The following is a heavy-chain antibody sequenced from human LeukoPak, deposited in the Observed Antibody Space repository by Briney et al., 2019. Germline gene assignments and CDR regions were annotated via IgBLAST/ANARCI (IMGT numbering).Heavy chain of an antibody. V-gene: IGHV4-59*08. D-gene: IGHD6-6*01. CDR2: IYYSGNT. Sequence: SETLSLTCTVSGGSINTYYWSWIRQPPGKGLEWIGYIYYSGNTNSNPSLKSRVTISLDTSKNPFSLRLTSVTAADTAVYYCARRVATRPVYAFDVWGRGTMVTVSS. CDR3: ARRVATRPVYAFDV. J-gene: IGHJ3*01. CDR1: GGSINTYY.